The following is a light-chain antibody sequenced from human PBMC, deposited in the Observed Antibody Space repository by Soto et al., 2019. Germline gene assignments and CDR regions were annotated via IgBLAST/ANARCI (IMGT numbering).Light chain of an antibody. CDR2: GAS. CDR3: QQYGSSPLT. Sequence: EIVLTPSPGTLSLSPGERAILSFSSSQSVSSSYLAWYQQKPGQAPRLLIYGASSRATGIPDRFSGSGSGTDFTLTISRLEPEDFAVYYCQQYGSSPLTFGGGTKVDIK. CDR1: QSVSSSY. J-gene: IGKJ4*01. V-gene: IGKV3-20*01.